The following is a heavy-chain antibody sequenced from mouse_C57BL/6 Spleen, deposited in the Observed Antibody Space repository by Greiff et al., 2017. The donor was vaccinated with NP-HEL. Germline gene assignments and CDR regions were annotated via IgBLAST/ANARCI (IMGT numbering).Heavy chain of an antibody. J-gene: IGHJ2*01. CDR3: ARRAYYSKGYFDY. Sequence: QVQLQQPGAELVRPGSSVKLSCKASGYTFTSYWMDWVKQRPGQGLEWIGNIYPSDSETHYNQKFKDKATLTVDKSSSTAYMQLSSLTSEDSAVYYCARRAYYSKGYFDYWGQGTTLTVSS. CDR2: IYPSDSET. CDR1: GYTFTSYW. V-gene: IGHV1-61*01. D-gene: IGHD2-5*01.